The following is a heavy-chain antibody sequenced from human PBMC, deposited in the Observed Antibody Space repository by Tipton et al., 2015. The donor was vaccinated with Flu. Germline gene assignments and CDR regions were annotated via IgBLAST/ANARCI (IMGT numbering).Heavy chain of an antibody. D-gene: IGHD4-17*01. CDR3: ARMEWTVTTPRYFDL. CDR2: INHSGST. CDR1: GGSFSGYY. V-gene: IGHV4-34*09. J-gene: IGHJ2*01. Sequence: LRLSCAVYGGSFSGYYWSWIRQPPGKGLEWIGEINHSGSTNHNPSLKSRITISVDTSKNQFSLKLSSLTAADTAVYYCARMEWTVTTPRYFDLWGRGTLVTVSS.